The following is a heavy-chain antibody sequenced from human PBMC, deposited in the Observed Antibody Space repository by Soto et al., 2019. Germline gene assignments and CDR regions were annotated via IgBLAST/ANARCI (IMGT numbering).Heavy chain of an antibody. CDR3: ARDTGAKLSSS. Sequence: QVQLVQSGAEVKKPGSSVTVSCKASGGTFSSYRINWVRQAPGQGLEWVGGIVPIYRTADYAQTFQGRVTITADESARTAYMELLSLKSQDTAVYYCARDTGAKLSSSWGQGTMVTVAS. D-gene: IGHD6-13*01. CDR2: IVPIYRTA. J-gene: IGHJ4*02. CDR1: GGTFSSYR. V-gene: IGHV1-69*01.